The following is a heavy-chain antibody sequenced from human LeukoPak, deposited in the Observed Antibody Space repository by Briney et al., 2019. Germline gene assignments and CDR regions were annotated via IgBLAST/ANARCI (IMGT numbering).Heavy chain of an antibody. CDR1: GGTFSSYA. CDR2: IIPIFGTA. D-gene: IGHD5-12*01. CDR3: ARDYIVAATNYYGMDV. Sequence: SVKLSCKASGGTFSSYAISWVRQAPGQGLEWMGGIIPIFGTANYAQKFQGRVTITADESTSTAYMELSSLRSEDTAVYYCARDYIVAATNYYGMDVWGQGTTVTVSS. J-gene: IGHJ6*01. V-gene: IGHV1-69*01.